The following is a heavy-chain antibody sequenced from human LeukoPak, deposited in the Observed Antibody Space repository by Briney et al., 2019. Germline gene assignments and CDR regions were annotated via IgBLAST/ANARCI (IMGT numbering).Heavy chain of an antibody. D-gene: IGHD3-10*01. Sequence: SETLSLNCAVSGXSISTGGYSWRWIRQPPGRGLEWIGYIYYSGSTYYNPSLKSRVTISVDRSKNQFSLKLTSVTAADTAVYYCARSGYYGSGSFSNFDYWGQGTLVTVSS. V-gene: IGHV4-30-2*01. CDR3: ARSGYYGSGSFSNFDY. CDR2: IYYSGST. J-gene: IGHJ4*02. CDR1: GXSISTGGYS.